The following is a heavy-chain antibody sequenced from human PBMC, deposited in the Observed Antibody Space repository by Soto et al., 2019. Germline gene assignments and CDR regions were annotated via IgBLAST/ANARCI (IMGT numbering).Heavy chain of an antibody. J-gene: IGHJ3*02. Sequence: EVQLVESGGGLVQPGGSLRLSCAASQFTFSNHWMGWVRQAPGQGLEWVANIREDGGDIYYVDSVKGRFTISRDNAKNSRFLQMNSLRAEDTALYYCARAMGWRDAFDIWGQGTMVTVSS. CDR2: IREDGGDI. CDR3: ARAMGWRDAFDI. D-gene: IGHD2-15*01. CDR1: QFTFSNHW. V-gene: IGHV3-7*01.